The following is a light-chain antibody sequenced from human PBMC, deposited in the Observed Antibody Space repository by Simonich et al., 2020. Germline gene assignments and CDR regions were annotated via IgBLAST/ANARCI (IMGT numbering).Light chain of an antibody. CDR1: QSLLHSDGKTY. J-gene: IGKJ1*01. Sequence: DIVMTQTPLSLSVTPGQPASISCKSSQSLLHSDGKTYLFWYLQKPGQSPQLLISKVSNRFSGVPDRFSGSGSGTDFTLKISRVEAEDVGVYYCMQSIQLPPTFGQGTKVEIK. CDR3: MQSIQLPPT. V-gene: IGKV2D-29*02. CDR2: KVS.